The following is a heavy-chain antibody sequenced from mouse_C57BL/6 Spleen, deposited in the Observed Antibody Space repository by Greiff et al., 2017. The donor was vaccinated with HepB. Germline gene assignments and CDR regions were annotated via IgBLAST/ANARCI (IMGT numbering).Heavy chain of an antibody. J-gene: IGHJ1*03. CDR1: GFSLTSYA. CDR2: IWTGGGT. D-gene: IGHD1-1*01. Sequence: VMLVESGPGLVAPSQSLSITCTVSGFSLTSYAISWVRQPPGKGLEWLGVIWTGGGTNYNSALKSRLSISKDNSKSQVFLKMNSLQTDDTARYYCARNYYYGSTSWYFDVWGTGTTVTVSS. CDR3: ARNYYYGSTSWYFDV. V-gene: IGHV2-9-1*01.